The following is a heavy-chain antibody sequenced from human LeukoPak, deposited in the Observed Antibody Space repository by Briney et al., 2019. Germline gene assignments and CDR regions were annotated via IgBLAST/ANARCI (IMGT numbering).Heavy chain of an antibody. CDR3: ARGRSGLDY. V-gene: IGHV3-30-3*01. J-gene: IGHJ4*02. Sequence: GGSLRLSCAASGLTFSSYAMHWVRQAPGKGLEWVAVISYDGSNKYYADSVKGRFTISRDNSKNTLYLQMNSLRAEDTAVYYCARGRSGLDYWGQGTLVTVSS. CDR1: GLTFSSYA. D-gene: IGHD3-10*01. CDR2: ISYDGSNK.